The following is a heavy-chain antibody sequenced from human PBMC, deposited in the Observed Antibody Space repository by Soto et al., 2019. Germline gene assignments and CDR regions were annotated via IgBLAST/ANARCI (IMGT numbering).Heavy chain of an antibody. D-gene: IGHD2-2*01. CDR1: GHTFHNYA. Sequence: EVQLLESGGGLEQPGGSLRLSCVGSGHTFHNYAMTWVRQAPGKGLEWVSGISGSGGSTYYADSVRGRFTISRDDSKNTLYLQMNSLRAEDTDVYYCAKVSRGIGVVPAALYWGQGTLVTVSS. V-gene: IGHV3-23*01. CDR2: ISGSGGST. J-gene: IGHJ4*02. CDR3: AKVSRGIGVVPAALY.